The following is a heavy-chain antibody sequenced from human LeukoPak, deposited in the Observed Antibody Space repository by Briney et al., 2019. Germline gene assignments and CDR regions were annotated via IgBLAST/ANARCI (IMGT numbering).Heavy chain of an antibody. V-gene: IGHV4-61*02. Sequence: PSETLSLTCTVSGGSISSGSYYWSWIRQPAGKGLEWIGRIYTSGSTNYNPSLKSRVTISVDTSKNQFSLKLSSVTAADTAVYYCARQGAILSNWGQGTLVTVSS. CDR3: ARQGAILSN. D-gene: IGHD3-16*01. CDR2: IYTSGST. CDR1: GGSISSGSYY. J-gene: IGHJ4*02.